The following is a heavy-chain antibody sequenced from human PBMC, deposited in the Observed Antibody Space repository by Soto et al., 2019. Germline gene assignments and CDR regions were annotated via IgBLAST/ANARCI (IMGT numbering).Heavy chain of an antibody. Sequence: EVQLVESGGGLVQPWGSLRLSCSASGFTFSMHSMHWVRQTPGKALEYVSAISRDGRSTFYADSVKGRFTISRDNSKNTLYLRMNSLRSDDTAVYYCVKEANPFINTLVVLIFDYWGQGTQVTVSS. J-gene: IGHJ4*02. CDR2: ISRDGRST. D-gene: IGHD3-22*01. CDR1: GFTFSMHS. CDR3: VKEANPFINTLVVLIFDY. V-gene: IGHV3-64D*08.